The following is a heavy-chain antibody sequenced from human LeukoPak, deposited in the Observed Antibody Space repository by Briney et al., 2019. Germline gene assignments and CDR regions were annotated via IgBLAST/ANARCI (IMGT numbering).Heavy chain of an antibody. D-gene: IGHD4-11*01. Sequence: PSETLSLTCTVSGGSMTSSSYYWGWIRQPPGKGLEWIGSIYYSGRTYYNPSLKSRVSISVDTSKNQFSLKLSSVTAADTTVYYCAGEERTTVTTDAFDIWGQGTMVTVSS. J-gene: IGHJ3*02. V-gene: IGHV4-39*07. CDR1: GGSMTSSSYY. CDR2: IYYSGRT. CDR3: AGEERTTVTTDAFDI.